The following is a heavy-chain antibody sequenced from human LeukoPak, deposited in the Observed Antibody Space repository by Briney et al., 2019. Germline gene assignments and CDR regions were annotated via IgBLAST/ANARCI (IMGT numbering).Heavy chain of an antibody. D-gene: IGHD2-2*01. CDR1: GGSISTYY. J-gene: IGHJ3*02. CDR2: IYYSGST. Sequence: PSETLSLTCTVPGGSISTYYWSWIRQPPGKGLEWIGYIYYSGSTNYNPSLKSRVTISLDTSKNQFSLKLSSVTAADTAVYYCAREFRYCSSTSCYSDAFDIWGQGTMVTVSS. CDR3: AREFRYCSSTSCYSDAFDI. V-gene: IGHV4-59*12.